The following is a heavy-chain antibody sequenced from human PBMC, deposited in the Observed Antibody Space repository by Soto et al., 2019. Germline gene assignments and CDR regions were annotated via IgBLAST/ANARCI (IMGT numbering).Heavy chain of an antibody. CDR1: GFAVNSDY. CDR3: VSTSSY. CDR2: IFGGGTT. V-gene: IGHV3-53*01. J-gene: IGHJ4*02. D-gene: IGHD2-2*01. Sequence: EVQLVASGGGLIQPGGSLRLSCAASGFAVNSDYMSWVRQAPGKGLEWVSVIFGGGTTYYSDSVKGRFTISRDNSKNTVFLQMNSLRAEDTAVYYCVSTSSYWGQGTRVIVSS.